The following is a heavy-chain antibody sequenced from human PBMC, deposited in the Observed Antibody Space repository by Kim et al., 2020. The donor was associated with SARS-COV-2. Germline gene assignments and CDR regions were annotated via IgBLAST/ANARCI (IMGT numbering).Heavy chain of an antibody. D-gene: IGHD6-13*01. V-gene: IGHV3-33*01. CDR3: ARGWGQQPFDY. Sequence: KYYADSVKGRFTISRDNSKNTLYLQMNSLRAEDTAVYYCARGWGQQPFDYWGQGTLVTVSS. J-gene: IGHJ4*02. CDR2: K.